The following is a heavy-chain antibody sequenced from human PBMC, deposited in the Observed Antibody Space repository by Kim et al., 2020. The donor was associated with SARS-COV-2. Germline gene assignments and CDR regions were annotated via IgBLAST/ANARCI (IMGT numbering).Heavy chain of an antibody. CDR2: ISYDGSNK. J-gene: IGHJ4*02. CDR1: GFTFSSYA. CDR3: ARVTREGFDY. D-gene: IGHD1-26*01. V-gene: IGHV3-30-3*01. Sequence: GGSLRLSCAASGFTFSSYAMHWVRQAPGKGLEWVAVISYDGSNKYYADSVKGRFTISRDNSKNTLYLQMNSLRAEDTAVYYCARVTREGFDYWGQGTLVTVSS.